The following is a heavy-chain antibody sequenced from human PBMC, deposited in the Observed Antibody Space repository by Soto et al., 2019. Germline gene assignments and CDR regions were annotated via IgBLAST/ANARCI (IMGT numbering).Heavy chain of an antibody. Sequence: SAPLSLTCTFSGVSISSGAFSWSWILQPPGRGLEWIGYIYYSGSTYYIPSLRSRVAISMDRAKNQFSLHLSSVTAEDTAVYFCARVRYSDNWHGLIDFWGLGTLVTVSS. V-gene: IGHV4-30-2*01. D-gene: IGHD4-4*01. CDR2: IYYSGST. J-gene: IGHJ4*02. CDR1: GVSISSGAFS. CDR3: ARVRYSDNWHGLIDF.